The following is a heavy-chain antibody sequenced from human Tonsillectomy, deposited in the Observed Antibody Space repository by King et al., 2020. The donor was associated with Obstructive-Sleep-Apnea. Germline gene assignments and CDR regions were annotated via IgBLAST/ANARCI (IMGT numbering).Heavy chain of an antibody. CDR3: AKSSIPDDKRNRDYYYGTDV. CDR1: GFTFDDYS. V-gene: IGHV3-43*01. D-gene: IGHD1/OR15-1a*01. Sequence: VQLVESGGVVVQPGGSLRLSCAASGFTFDDYSMHWARQAPGKGLEWVSFISWDGDRTYYADSVKGRFTISRDNSRNSLYLQMNSLRTEDSALYYCAKSSIPDDKRNRDYYYGTDVWGQGTTVTVSS. J-gene: IGHJ6*02. CDR2: ISWDGDRT.